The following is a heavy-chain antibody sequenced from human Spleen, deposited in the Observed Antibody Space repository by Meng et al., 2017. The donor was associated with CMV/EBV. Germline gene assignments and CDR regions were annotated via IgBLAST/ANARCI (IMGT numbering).Heavy chain of an antibody. CDR3: ARGLEWLALYFDY. CDR1: GYTFTSYD. V-gene: IGHV1-8*01. Sequence: QDQLVQSGAEVKQPGASVKVSCKAAGYTFTSYDINWVRQATGQGLEWMGWMNPNSGNTGYAQMFQGRVTMTRNTSISTAYMELSSLRSEDTAVYYCARGLEWLALYFDYWGQGTLVTVSS. D-gene: IGHD6-19*01. CDR2: MNPNSGNT. J-gene: IGHJ4*02.